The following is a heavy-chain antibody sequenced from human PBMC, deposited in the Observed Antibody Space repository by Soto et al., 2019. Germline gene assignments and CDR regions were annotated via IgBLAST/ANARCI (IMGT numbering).Heavy chain of an antibody. CDR2: ISYDGSNK. J-gene: IGHJ6*02. V-gene: IGHV3-30-3*01. CDR1: GFTFSSYA. CDR3: AGSACVGDCYYYYYYGMDV. D-gene: IGHD2-21*02. Sequence: GGSLRLSCAASGFTFSSYAMHWVRQAPGKGLEWGAVISYDGSNKYYADSVKGRFTISRENSKITLYLQMNSLRAEDTAVYYGAGSACVGDCYYYYYYGMDVWGQGTTVTVSS.